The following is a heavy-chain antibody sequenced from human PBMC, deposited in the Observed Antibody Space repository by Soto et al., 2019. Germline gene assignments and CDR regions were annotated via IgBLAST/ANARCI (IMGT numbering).Heavy chain of an antibody. CDR3: ALRGYSGSYLLDY. D-gene: IGHD1-26*01. CDR2: ISYDGSNK. V-gene: IGHV3-30*03. J-gene: IGHJ4*02. CDR1: GFTFSSYG. Sequence: QVQLVESGGGVVQPGRSLRLSCAASGFTFSSYGMHWVRQAPGKGLEWVAVISYDGSNKYYADSVKGRFTISRDNSKNTLYLQMNSLRAEDTAVYYCALRGYSGSYLLDYWGQGPLVTVSS.